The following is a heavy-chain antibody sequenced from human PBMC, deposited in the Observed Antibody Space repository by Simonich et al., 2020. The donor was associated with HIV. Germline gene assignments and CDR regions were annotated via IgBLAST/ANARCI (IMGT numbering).Heavy chain of an antibody. CDR2: INHSGIT. D-gene: IGHD4-17*01. CDR3: ARRHPTTVTTPYFDY. V-gene: IGHV4-34*01. Sequence: QVQLQQWGAGLLKPSETLSLTCAVYGGSFSGYYWSWIRQPPGKGLEWNGEINHSGITTYNQSLRSRVTISVDTSKNQFSLKLSSVTAADTAVYYCARRHPTTVTTPYFDYWGQGTLVTVSS. CDR1: GGSFSGYY. J-gene: IGHJ4*02.